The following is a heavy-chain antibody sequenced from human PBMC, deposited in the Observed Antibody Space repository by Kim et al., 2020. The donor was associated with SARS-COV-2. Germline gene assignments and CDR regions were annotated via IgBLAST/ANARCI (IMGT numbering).Heavy chain of an antibody. Sequence: SETLSLTCTVSGGSISSGSYYWSWIRQPAGKGLEWIGRIYTSGSTNYNPSLKSRVTISVDTSKNQFSLKLSSVTAADTAVYYCARDIVVVPAYWFDPWGQGTLVTVSS. CDR3: ARDIVVVPAYWFDP. CDR1: GGSISSGSYY. J-gene: IGHJ5*02. V-gene: IGHV4-61*02. D-gene: IGHD2-2*01. CDR2: IYTSGST.